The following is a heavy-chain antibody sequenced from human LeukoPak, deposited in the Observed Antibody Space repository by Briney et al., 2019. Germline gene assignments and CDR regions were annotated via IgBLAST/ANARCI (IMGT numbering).Heavy chain of an antibody. J-gene: IGHJ4*02. Sequence: GASVKVSCKASGYTFTAYAIHWVRQAPGQRLEWMGWINAGNGNIKYSQKFQGRVTITRDTSASTAYMELSSLRSEDTAVYYCARDQDGFGPTIDYWGQGTLVTVSS. CDR2: INAGNGNI. D-gene: IGHD1-26*01. CDR3: ARDQDGFGPTIDY. CDR1: GYTFTAYA. V-gene: IGHV1-3*01.